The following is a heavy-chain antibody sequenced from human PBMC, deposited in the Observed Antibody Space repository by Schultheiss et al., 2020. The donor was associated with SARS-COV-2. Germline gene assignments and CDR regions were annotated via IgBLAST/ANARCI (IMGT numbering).Heavy chain of an antibody. D-gene: IGHD6-19*01. CDR2: IYYSGST. CDR3: ARSRIAVAGTGDY. CDR1: GGSISSYY. J-gene: IGHJ4*02. V-gene: IGHV4-59*01. Sequence: SETLSLTCTVSGGSISSYYWSWIRQPPGKGLKWIGYIYYSGSTNYNPSLKSRVTISVDTSKNQFSLKLSSVTAADTAVYYCARSRIAVAGTGDYWGQGTLVTVSS.